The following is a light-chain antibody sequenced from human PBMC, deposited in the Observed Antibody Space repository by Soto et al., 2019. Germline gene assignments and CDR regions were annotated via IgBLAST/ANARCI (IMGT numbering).Light chain of an antibody. Sequence: AIQVTQSPSSLSASVGDRVTITCRTSQGIRSALGWYQQKPGKVPKLLIYAASTLQSGVPSRFSGSGSGRDFTLTISSLQPEDFATYYCRRDYAYYCAFGQGTKVDIK. CDR1: QGIRSA. CDR2: AAS. J-gene: IGKJ1*01. V-gene: IGKV1-6*01. CDR3: RRDYAYYCA.